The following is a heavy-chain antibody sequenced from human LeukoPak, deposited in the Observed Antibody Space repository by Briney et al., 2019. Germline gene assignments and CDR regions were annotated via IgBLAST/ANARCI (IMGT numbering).Heavy chain of an antibody. D-gene: IGHD3-22*01. CDR3: ARLFADSTGYYGY. CDR1: GFTFSSYE. Sequence: PGRSLRLSCAASGFTFSSYEMNWIRQAPGKGLEWVSYISRSSSTIYYADSVKGRFTISRDNSKNSLYLQMTSLGTEDTAVYYCARLFADSTGYYGYWGQGTLVTVSS. V-gene: IGHV3-48*03. J-gene: IGHJ4*02. CDR2: ISRSSSTI.